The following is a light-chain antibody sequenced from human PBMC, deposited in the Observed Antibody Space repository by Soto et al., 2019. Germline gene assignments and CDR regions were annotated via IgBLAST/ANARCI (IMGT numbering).Light chain of an antibody. CDR2: NAS. J-gene: IGKJ5*01. Sequence: EIVLTQSPATLSLSPGERAIHSCRASQSVSTFLAWFQQKPGQPPRLLIYNASNRTTGIPARFSGSGSGTDFTLTISSLEPEDFAVYYCQQRGDWPPITFGEGTRLEI. CDR3: QQRGDWPPIT. V-gene: IGKV3-11*01. CDR1: QSVSTF.